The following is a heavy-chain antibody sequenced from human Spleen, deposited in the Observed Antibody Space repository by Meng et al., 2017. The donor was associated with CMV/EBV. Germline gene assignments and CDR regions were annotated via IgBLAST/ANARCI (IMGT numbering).Heavy chain of an antibody. CDR1: GYSISSGYY. J-gene: IGHJ6*02. CDR2: IYHSGST. CDR3: ARIYYYYGMDV. V-gene: IGHV4-38-2*02. Sequence: SETLSLTCTVSGYSISSGYYWGWIRQPPGKGLEWIGSIYHSGSTYYNPSLKSRVTISVDTSKNQFSLKLSSVTAADTAVYYCARIYYYYGMDVWGQGATVTVSS.